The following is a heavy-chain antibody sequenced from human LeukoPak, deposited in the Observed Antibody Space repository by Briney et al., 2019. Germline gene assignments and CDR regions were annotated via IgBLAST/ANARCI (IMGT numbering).Heavy chain of an antibody. D-gene: IGHD1-14*01. J-gene: IGHJ3*02. CDR3: AREDGTGAFDI. CDR1: GGSISSGGYY. CDR2: IYYSGST. Sequence: SQTLSLTCTVSGGSISSGGYYWSWFRQHPGKGLEWIGYIYYSGSTYYNPSLKSRVTISVDTSKNQFSLKLSSVTAADTAVYYCAREDGTGAFDIWGQGTMVTVSS. V-gene: IGHV4-31*03.